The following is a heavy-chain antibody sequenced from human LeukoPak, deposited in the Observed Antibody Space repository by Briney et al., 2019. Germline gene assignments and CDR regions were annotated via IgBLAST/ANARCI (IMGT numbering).Heavy chain of an antibody. CDR1: GYSFTSYW. Sequence: GESLKISCKGSGYSFTSYWIGWVRQMPGKGLEWMGIIYPGDSDTRYSPSFQGQVTISADKSISTAYLQWSSLKASDTAMYYCPRHQYYYDSSGLNWFDPWGQGTLVTVSS. J-gene: IGHJ5*02. CDR3: PRHQYYYDSSGLNWFDP. V-gene: IGHV5-51*01. CDR2: IYPGDSDT. D-gene: IGHD3-22*01.